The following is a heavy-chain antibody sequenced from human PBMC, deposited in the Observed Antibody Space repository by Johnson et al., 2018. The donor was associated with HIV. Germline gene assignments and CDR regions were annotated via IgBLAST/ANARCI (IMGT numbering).Heavy chain of an antibody. J-gene: IGHJ3*02. CDR2: ISYDGGTT. V-gene: IGHV3-30-3*01. CDR3: AKDQYRKLTTVAGI. CDR1: GFSFSNYA. Sequence: QVQLVESGGGVVQPERSLRLSCAASGFSFSNYAIHWVRQAPGKGLECVAAISYDGGTTYYSDSVRGRFTLSRDNSKNTVYLQMNSLRAEDTAVYYCAKDQYRKLTTVAGIWGQGTMVTVSS. D-gene: IGHD4-17*01.